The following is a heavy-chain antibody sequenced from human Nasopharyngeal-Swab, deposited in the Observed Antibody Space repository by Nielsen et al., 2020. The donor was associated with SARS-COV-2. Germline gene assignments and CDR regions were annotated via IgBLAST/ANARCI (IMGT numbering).Heavy chain of an antibody. CDR3: ARPEYDP. CDR1: GFTVSSNY. D-gene: IGHD2/OR15-2a*01. CDR2: IYSGGGT. Sequence: ESLKISCAASGFTVSSNYMSWVRQAPGKGLEWVSVIYSGGGTLYADSVRGRFTISRDNSKNTLYLQMNSLRAEDTAVYYCARPEYDPWGQGTLVTVSS. V-gene: IGHV3-66*04. J-gene: IGHJ5*02.